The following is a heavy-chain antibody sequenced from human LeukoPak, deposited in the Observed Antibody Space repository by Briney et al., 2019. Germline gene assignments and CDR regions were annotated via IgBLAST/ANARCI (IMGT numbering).Heavy chain of an antibody. Sequence: SETLSLTCTVSSDSISSSNYYWGWIRQPPGKGLEWIASIYSTGSTYYNPSLKSRVTISVDTSKNQFSLKLTSVTAADTAAYYCARQKGYSGSYYSSSHFDYWGQGALVSVSS. D-gene: IGHD1-26*01. J-gene: IGHJ4*02. CDR3: ARQKGYSGSYYSSSHFDY. V-gene: IGHV4-39*01. CDR1: SDSISSSNYY. CDR2: IYSTGST.